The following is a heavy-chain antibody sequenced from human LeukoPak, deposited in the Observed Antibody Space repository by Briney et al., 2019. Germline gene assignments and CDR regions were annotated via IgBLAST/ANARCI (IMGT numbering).Heavy chain of an antibody. J-gene: IGHJ2*01. V-gene: IGHV1-69*04. CDR3: ARDTGDYGDYVGLWYFDR. D-gene: IGHD4-17*01. CDR2: IIPILGIA. Sequence: SVKVSCKASGGTFSSYTISWVRQAPGQGLEWMGRIIPILGIANYAQKFQGRVTITADKSTSTAYMELSSLRSEDTAVYYCARDTGDYGDYVGLWYFDRWGRGTLVTVSS. CDR1: GGTFSSYT.